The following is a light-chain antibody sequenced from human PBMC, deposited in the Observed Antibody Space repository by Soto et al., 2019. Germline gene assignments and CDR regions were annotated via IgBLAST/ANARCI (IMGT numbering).Light chain of an antibody. J-gene: IGKJ5*01. CDR3: QQRSNWIT. CDR2: DAS. V-gene: IGKV3-11*01. Sequence: EIVLTQSPATLFLSRGERATISCRASQSVSSYLAWYQQKPGQAPRLLIYDASNRATGIPARFSGSGSGTDFTLTISSLEPEDFAVYHCQQRSNWITFGQGTRLEIK. CDR1: QSVSSY.